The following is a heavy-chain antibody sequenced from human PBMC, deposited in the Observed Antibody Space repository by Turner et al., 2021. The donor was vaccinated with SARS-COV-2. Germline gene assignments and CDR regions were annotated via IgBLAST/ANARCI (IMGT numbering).Heavy chain of an antibody. CDR3: ARDRGEGWFGESHYFDY. CDR2: IKQDGSET. J-gene: IGHJ4*02. D-gene: IGHD3-10*01. CDR1: GFTFNNHW. V-gene: IGHV3-7*03. Sequence: EVQLAESGGGLVQPGGSLRLSCAASGFTFNNHWMIWVRQAPGKGLEWVAIIKQDGSETLYVDSVKGRFTISRDNAKNSLYLQMNSLRAEDTALYYCARDRGEGWFGESHYFDYWGQGTLVTVSS.